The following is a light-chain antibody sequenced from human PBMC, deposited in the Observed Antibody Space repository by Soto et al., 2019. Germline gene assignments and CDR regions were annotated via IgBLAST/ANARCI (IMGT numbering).Light chain of an antibody. CDR3: SSSTTSVTYV. CDR2: DVS. J-gene: IGLJ1*01. V-gene: IGLV2-14*01. Sequence: QSVLTHPASVSGSPGQSITISGTGTSSDVGAYNSVSWYQQHPGKAPKLIIYDVSTRPSGISDRFSGSKSGNTASLTISGLQAEDESDYYCSSSTTSVTYVFGTGTKVTVL. CDR1: SSDVGAYNS.